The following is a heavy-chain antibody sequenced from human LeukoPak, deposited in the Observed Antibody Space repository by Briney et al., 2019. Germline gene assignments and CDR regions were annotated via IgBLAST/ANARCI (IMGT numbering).Heavy chain of an antibody. CDR2: INPNSGGT. V-gene: IGHV1-2*02. Sequence: ASVKVSCKASGYTFTGYYMHWVRQAPGQGLEWMGWINPNSGGTNYAQNFQGRVTMTTDTSTRTAYMELRSLRPDDRAVYYCARDSRDYYDSSGYSFPYYFDYWGQGTLVTVSS. J-gene: IGHJ4*02. CDR3: ARDSRDYYDSSGYSFPYYFDY. D-gene: IGHD3-22*01. CDR1: GYTFTGYY.